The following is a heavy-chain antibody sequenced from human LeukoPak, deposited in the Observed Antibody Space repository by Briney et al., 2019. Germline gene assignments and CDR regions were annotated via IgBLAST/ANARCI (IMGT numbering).Heavy chain of an antibody. CDR3: ASGPDSRGYYADYYFDY. J-gene: IGHJ4*02. CDR2: INPNSGGT. Sequence: ASVKVSCKASGYTFTGYYMHWVRQAPGQGLEWMGWINPNSGGTKYAQKFQGRVTMTRDTSISTAYMELSRLRSDDTAVYYCASGPDSRGYYADYYFDYRGQGTLVTVSS. V-gene: IGHV1-2*02. CDR1: GYTFTGYY. D-gene: IGHD3-22*01.